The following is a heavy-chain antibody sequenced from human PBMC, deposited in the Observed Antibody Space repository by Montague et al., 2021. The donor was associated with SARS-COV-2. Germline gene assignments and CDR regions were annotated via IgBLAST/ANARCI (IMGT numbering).Heavy chain of an antibody. J-gene: IGHJ4*02. Sequence: TLSLTCTVSGGSISSGGYSWGWIRQPPGKGLEWIGYIYHSGSTYYNPSLKSRVTISLDSSKNQFSLKLSSVTAADTAVYYCARPSHVTMIVVVISGGFDDWGQGTLVTVSS. CDR2: IYHSGST. V-gene: IGHV4-30-2*01. CDR1: GGSISSGGYS. CDR3: ARPSHVTMIVVVISGGFDD. D-gene: IGHD3-22*01.